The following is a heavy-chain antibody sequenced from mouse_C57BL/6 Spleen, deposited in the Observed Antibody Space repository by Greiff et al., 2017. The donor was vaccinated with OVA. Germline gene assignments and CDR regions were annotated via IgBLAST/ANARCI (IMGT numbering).Heavy chain of an antibody. CDR1: GYTFTSYW. CDR2: IDPSDSET. Sequence: QVQLQQPGAELVRPGSSVKLSCKASGYTFTSYWMHWVKQRPIQGLEWIGNIDPSDSETHYNHKFKDKATLTVDKSSSTAYMQLSILTSEDSAVYYCASRAGHYYFGYWGQGTTLTVAS. D-gene: IGHD3-3*01. CDR3: ASRAGHYYFGY. V-gene: IGHV1-52*01. J-gene: IGHJ2*01.